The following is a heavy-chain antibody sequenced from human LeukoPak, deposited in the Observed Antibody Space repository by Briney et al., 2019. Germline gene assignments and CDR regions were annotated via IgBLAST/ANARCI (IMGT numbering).Heavy chain of an antibody. J-gene: IGHJ6*02. V-gene: IGHV4-39*01. D-gene: IGHD3-22*01. CDR1: GGSISSGGYY. CDR2: IYYSGST. Sequence: SETLSLTCTVSGGSISSGGYYWSWIRQHPGKGLEWIGYIYYSGSTYYNPSLKSRVTISVDTSKNQFSLKLSSVTAADTAVYYCARHPLYYYDSSGYGYYYYYGMDVWGQGTTVTVSS. CDR3: ARHPLYYYDSSGYGYYYYYGMDV.